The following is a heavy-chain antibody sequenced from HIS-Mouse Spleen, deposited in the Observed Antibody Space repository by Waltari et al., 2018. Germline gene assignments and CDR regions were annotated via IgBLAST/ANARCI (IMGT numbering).Heavy chain of an antibody. D-gene: IGHD6-13*01. CDR2: IYYSGST. CDR3: AREIPYSSSWYDWYFDL. Sequence: QLQLQESGPGLVKPSETLSLTCTVPGCSISSRSYYWGRIRQPPWKGLEWIGSIYYSGSTYYNPSLKSRATISVDTSKNQFSLKLSSVTAADTAVYYCAREIPYSSSWYDWYFDLWGRGTLVTVSS. V-gene: IGHV4-39*07. J-gene: IGHJ2*01. CDR1: GCSISSRSYY.